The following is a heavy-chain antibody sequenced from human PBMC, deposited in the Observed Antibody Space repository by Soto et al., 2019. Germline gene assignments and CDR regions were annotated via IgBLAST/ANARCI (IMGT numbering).Heavy chain of an antibody. Sequence: EVQLVESGGGLVQPGGSLRLSCAASGFTFSSYWMTWVRQAPGKGLEWVANIKQDGSAKYYVDSVKGRFTISRDNAKNSLYLQMSSLGAEDTAVYYCASWLKTSGWYVLLEGSFDYWGQGTLVTVSS. CDR3: ASWLKTSGWYVLLEGSFDY. CDR1: GFTFSSYW. D-gene: IGHD6-19*01. V-gene: IGHV3-7*01. J-gene: IGHJ4*02. CDR2: IKQDGSAK.